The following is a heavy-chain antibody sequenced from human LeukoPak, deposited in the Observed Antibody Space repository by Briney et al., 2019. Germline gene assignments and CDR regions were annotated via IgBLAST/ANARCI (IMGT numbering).Heavy chain of an antibody. CDR2: INPNSGGT. V-gene: IGHV1-2*02. Sequence: ASVKVSCKASGYTLTGYYMHWVRQAPGQGLEWMGWINPNSGGTNYAQKFQGRVTVTRDTSISTAYMELSRLRSDDTAVYYCARSYDILTGYYPSYYYYYGMDVWGQGTTVTVSS. CDR1: GYTLTGYY. D-gene: IGHD3-9*01. J-gene: IGHJ6*02. CDR3: ARSYDILTGYYPSYYYYYGMDV.